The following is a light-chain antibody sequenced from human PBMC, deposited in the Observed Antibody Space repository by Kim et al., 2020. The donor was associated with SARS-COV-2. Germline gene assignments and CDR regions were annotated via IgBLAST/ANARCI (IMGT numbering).Light chain of an antibody. CDR1: QSVLYSSNNKYY. CDR3: QQYYSTPPT. V-gene: IGKV4-1*01. Sequence: ATINCKSSQSVLYSSNNKYYLAWYQQKPGQPPKLLIYWASTRESGVPDRFSGSGSGTDFTLTISSLQAEDVSLYYCQQYYSTPPTFGQGTKVDIK. J-gene: IGKJ1*01. CDR2: WAS.